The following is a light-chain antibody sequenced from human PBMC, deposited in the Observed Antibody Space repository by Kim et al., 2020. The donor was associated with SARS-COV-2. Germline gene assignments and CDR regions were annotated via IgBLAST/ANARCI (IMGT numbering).Light chain of an antibody. CDR1: NIGSKS. Sequence: SYELTLPPSVSVAPGKTARITCGGNNIGSKSVHWYQQKPGQAPVLVIYYDSDRPSGIPERFSGSNSGNTATLTISRVEAGDEADYYCQVWDSSSDHVVFG. CDR3: QVWDSSSDHVV. CDR2: YDS. V-gene: IGLV3-21*04. J-gene: IGLJ2*01.